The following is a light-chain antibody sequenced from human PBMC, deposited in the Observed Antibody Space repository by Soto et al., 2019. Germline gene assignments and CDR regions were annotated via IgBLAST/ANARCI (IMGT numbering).Light chain of an antibody. CDR2: DNN. J-gene: IGLJ3*02. CDR1: NSNIGNNY. CDR3: GTWDTSLSAGV. V-gene: IGLV1-51*01. Sequence: QSVLTQPPSVSAAPGQKVTISCSGNNSNIGNNYVSWYQHLPGTAPKLLIYDNNQRPSGIPDRFSGSKSGTSATLGITGLQTGDEADYYCGTWDTSLSAGVFGGGTKVTVL.